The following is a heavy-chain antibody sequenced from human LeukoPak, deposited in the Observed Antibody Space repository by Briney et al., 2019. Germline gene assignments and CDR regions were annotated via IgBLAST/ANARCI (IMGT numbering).Heavy chain of an antibody. D-gene: IGHD3-10*01. CDR1: GFTFSSYG. J-gene: IGHJ4*02. V-gene: IGHV3-33*01. CDR3: ARDQYYYGSGSYLYY. CDR2: IWYDGSNK. Sequence: PGGSLRLSCAASGFTFSSYGMHWVRQAPGKGLEWVAVIWYDGSNKYYADSVKGRFTISRDNSKNTLYLQMNSLRAEDTAVYYCARDQYYYGSGSYLYYWGQGTLVTVSS.